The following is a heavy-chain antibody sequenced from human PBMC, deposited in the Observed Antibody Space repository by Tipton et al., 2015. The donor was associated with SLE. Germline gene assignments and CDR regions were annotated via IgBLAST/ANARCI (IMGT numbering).Heavy chain of an antibody. CDR3: ARQEGWLVHFDY. CDR2: IYYSGST. V-gene: IGHV4-59*08. J-gene: IGHJ4*02. CDR1: GGSISSYY. D-gene: IGHD6-19*01. Sequence: TLSLTCTVSGGSISSYYRSWIRQPPGKGLEWIGYIYYSGSTNYNPSLKSRVTISVDTSKNQFSLKLSSVTAADTAVYYCARQEGWLVHFDYWGQGTLVTVSS.